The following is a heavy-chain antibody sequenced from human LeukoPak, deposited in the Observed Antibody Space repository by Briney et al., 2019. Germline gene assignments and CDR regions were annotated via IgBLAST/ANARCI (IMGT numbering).Heavy chain of an antibody. CDR2: IYYSGST. V-gene: IGHV4-59*12. D-gene: IGHD3-10*01. CDR1: GGSISSYY. J-gene: IGHJ3*02. CDR3: ARGRLWFGELSGHDAFDI. Sequence: PSETLSLTCTVSGGSISSYYWSWIRQPPGKGLEWIGSIYYSGSTYYNPSLKSRVTISVDTSKNQFSLKLSSVTAADTAVYYCARGRLWFGELSGHDAFDIWGQGTMVTVSS.